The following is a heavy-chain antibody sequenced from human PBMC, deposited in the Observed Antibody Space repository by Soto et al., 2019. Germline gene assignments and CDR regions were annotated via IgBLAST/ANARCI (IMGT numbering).Heavy chain of an antibody. Sequence: SETLSLTCTVSGGSVSSGSYYWSWIRQPPGKGLEWIGSVYYSGSSYYNPSLKSRVTISVDTSKNQFSLKLNSVTAADTAVYYCETQRPMAVFDYWGQGTLVTVSS. CDR2: VYYSGSS. V-gene: IGHV4-39*01. J-gene: IGHJ4*02. CDR1: GGSVSSGSYY. D-gene: IGHD2-8*01. CDR3: ETQRPMAVFDY.